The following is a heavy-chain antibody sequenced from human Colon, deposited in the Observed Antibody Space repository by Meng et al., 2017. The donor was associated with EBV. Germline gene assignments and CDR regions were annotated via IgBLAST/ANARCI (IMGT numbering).Heavy chain of an antibody. CDR2: ISYGGST. D-gene: IGHD5-18*01. CDR3: ARGIQIWHEIDY. CDR1: GGSISSSSYS. J-gene: IGHJ4*02. Sequence: RPRPGRAPGLVNPSENLSPTCTVAGGSISSSSYSCAWIRQPPGKGLEWIGGISYGGSTSYNPSLKSRVTISIDTSKNQFSLSLTSVTAADTAIYYCARGIQIWHEIDYWGQGTLVTVSS. V-gene: IGHV4-39*07.